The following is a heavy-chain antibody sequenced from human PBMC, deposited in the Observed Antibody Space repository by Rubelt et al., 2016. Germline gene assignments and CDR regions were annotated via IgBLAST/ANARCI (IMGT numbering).Heavy chain of an antibody. CDR1: GYSISSGYY. CDR3: ARGIAVAGTFGY. Sequence: QVQLQESGPGLVKPSETLSLTCTVSGYSISSGYYWGWIRQPPGKGLEWIGSIYHSGSTYYNPSLTSRVTISGDTSKNQFSLKLSSVTAADTAVYYCARGIAVAGTFGYWGQGTLVTVSS. CDR2: IYHSGST. D-gene: IGHD6-19*01. V-gene: IGHV4-38-2*02. J-gene: IGHJ4*02.